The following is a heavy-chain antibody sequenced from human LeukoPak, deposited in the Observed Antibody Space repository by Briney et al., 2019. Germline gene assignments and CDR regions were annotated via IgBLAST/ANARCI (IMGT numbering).Heavy chain of an antibody. Sequence: GGSLRLSCAASGFTFSSYSMNWVRQAPGKGLEWVSYISSSSSTIYYADSVKGRFTISRDNAKNSLYLQMNSLRAEDTAVYYCARDPPIYYYYYYMDVWGKGTTVTVSS. CDR2: ISSSSSTI. J-gene: IGHJ6*03. CDR3: ARDPPIYYYYYYMDV. CDR1: GFTFSSYS. V-gene: IGHV3-48*01.